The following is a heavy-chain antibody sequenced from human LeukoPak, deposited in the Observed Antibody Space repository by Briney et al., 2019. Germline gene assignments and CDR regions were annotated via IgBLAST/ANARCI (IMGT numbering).Heavy chain of an antibody. Sequence: SETLSLTCAVYGGSFSGYYWSWIRQPPGKGLEWIGEINHSGSTNYNPSLKSRVTISVDTSKNQFSLKLSSVTAADTAVYYCARRGITMVRGLIDYWGQGTLVTVSS. D-gene: IGHD3-10*01. V-gene: IGHV4-34*01. J-gene: IGHJ4*02. CDR3: ARRGITMVRGLIDY. CDR2: INHSGST. CDR1: GGSFSGYY.